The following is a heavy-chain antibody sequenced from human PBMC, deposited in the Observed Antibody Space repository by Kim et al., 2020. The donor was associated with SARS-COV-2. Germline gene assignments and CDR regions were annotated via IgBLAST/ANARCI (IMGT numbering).Heavy chain of an antibody. J-gene: IGHJ6*03. CDR2: IGTAGDT. Sequence: GGSLRLSCAASGFTFSSYDMHWVRQATGKGLEWVSAIGTAGDTYYPGSVKGRFTISRENAKNSLYLQMNSLRAGDTAVYYCARGNYDFWSGPARDYYYYYMDVWGKGTTVTVS. CDR3: ARGNYDFWSGPARDYYYYYMDV. CDR1: GFTFSSYD. V-gene: IGHV3-13*01. D-gene: IGHD3-3*01.